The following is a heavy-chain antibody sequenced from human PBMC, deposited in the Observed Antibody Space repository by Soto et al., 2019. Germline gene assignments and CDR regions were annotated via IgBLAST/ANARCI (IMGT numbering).Heavy chain of an antibody. Sequence: QVQLVESGGGVVQPGGSLKLSCAASGFSFNSYAMHWVRQAPDKGLEWVAVISNGGGDRFYADSVKGRFTISRDNSKNIAYLQMDNLRAEDTAVYFCSRSMYYYDTDEYLASWGQGTLLTVSS. CDR3: SRSMYYYDTDEYLAS. D-gene: IGHD3-22*01. J-gene: IGHJ4*02. CDR2: ISNGGGDR. CDR1: GFSFNSYA. V-gene: IGHV3-30-3*01.